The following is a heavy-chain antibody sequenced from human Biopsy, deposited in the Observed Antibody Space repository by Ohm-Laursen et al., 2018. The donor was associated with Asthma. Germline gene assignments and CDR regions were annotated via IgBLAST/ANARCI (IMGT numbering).Heavy chain of an antibody. CDR1: SGSGGYMRSGNYY. D-gene: IGHD6-13*01. CDR2: IYYSGTT. Sequence: GTLSLTCSLSSGSGGYMRSGNYYWGWIRQPPGKGLEWIGRIYYSGTTYYNPSLESRLTVSADTSKKQFSLKLTSVTAADTAVYYCVRGSSSWHHGPFHYYYGLDVWGQGTTATVSS. V-gene: IGHV4-39*01. CDR3: VRGSSSWHHGPFHYYYGLDV. J-gene: IGHJ6*02.